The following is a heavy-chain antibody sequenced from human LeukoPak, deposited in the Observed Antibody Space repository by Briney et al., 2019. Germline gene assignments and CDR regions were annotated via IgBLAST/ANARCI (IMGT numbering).Heavy chain of an antibody. J-gene: IGHJ2*01. D-gene: IGHD3-22*01. Sequence: GGSLRLSCAASGFTFSSYSMNWVRQAPGKGLEWVSVIYSGGSTNYADSVKGRFTISRDNSKNTLYLQMNSLRAEDTAVYYCARDAGDSVKYYWYFDLWGRGTLVTVSS. V-gene: IGHV3-53*01. CDR3: ARDAGDSVKYYWYFDL. CDR1: GFTFSSYS. CDR2: IYSGGST.